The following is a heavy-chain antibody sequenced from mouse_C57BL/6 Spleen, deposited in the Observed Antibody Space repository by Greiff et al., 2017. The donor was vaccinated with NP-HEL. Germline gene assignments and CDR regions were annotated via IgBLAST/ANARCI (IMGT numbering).Heavy chain of an antibody. Sequence: VQLQQSGAELVRPGASVKLSCTASGFNIKDDYMHWVKQRPEQGLEWIGWIDPENGDTEYASKFQGKATITADTSSNTAYLQLSSLTSEDTAVYYCTTAEGYYGSHWYFGVWGTGTTVTVSS. V-gene: IGHV14-4*01. CDR1: GFNIKDDY. D-gene: IGHD1-1*01. CDR3: TTAEGYYGSHWYFGV. J-gene: IGHJ1*03. CDR2: IDPENGDT.